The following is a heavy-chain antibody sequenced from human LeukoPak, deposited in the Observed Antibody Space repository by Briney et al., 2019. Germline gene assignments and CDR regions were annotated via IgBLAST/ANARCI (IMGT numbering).Heavy chain of an antibody. V-gene: IGHV3-30*02. CDR1: GFTFSSYG. Sequence: GGSLRLSCAASGFTFSSYGMHWVRQAPGKGLEWVAFIRYDGSNKYYADSVKGRFTISRDNAKNSLYLQMNSLRVEDTAIYYCATDKDWAFDNWGQGTPVTVSS. D-gene: IGHD3-9*01. J-gene: IGHJ4*02. CDR2: IRYDGSNK. CDR3: ATDKDWAFDN.